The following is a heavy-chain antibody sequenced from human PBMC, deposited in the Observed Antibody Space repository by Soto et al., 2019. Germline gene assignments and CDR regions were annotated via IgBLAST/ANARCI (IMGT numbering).Heavy chain of an antibody. J-gene: IGHJ6*02. CDR1: GYSFTDDY. Sequence: QVQVVQSWAEVKKPGASVKISCKTSGYSFTDDYLHWVRQAPGQGLEWVGWINPHSGSTNFAQKFLGRVSMTRDTSISTAYMELFSLTSDDTAIYYCARAVYCGDDCYSYGMDVWGQGTTVTVSS. V-gene: IGHV1-2*02. CDR2: INPHSGST. D-gene: IGHD2-21*02. CDR3: ARAVYCGDDCYSYGMDV.